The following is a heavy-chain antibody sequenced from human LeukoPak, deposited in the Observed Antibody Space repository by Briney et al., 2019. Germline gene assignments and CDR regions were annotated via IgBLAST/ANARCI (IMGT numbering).Heavy chain of an antibody. CDR1: GFTFSSYS. Sequence: GGSLRLSYAASGFTFSSYSMNWVRQAPGKGLEWVSYISSSSSTIYYADSVKGRFTISRDNAKNSLYLQMNSLRDEDTAVYYCARKGTLYSSGWYYFDYWGQGTLVTVSS. D-gene: IGHD6-19*01. CDR3: ARKGTLYSSGWYYFDY. J-gene: IGHJ4*02. CDR2: ISSSSSTI. V-gene: IGHV3-48*02.